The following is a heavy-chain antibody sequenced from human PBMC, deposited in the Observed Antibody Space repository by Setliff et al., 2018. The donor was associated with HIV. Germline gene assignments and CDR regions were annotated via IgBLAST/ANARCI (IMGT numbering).Heavy chain of an antibody. J-gene: IGHJ3*02. CDR3: ARAPGEAYNFWSDYKVAGAFDI. CDR1: GGPISSRNW. Sequence: SETLSLTCTVSGGPISSRNWWSWVRQPPGKGLEWIGEIYHSGSTNYNPSLKSRVTIPVDKSTNQVSLKLNSVTAADTAVYYCARAPGEAYNFWSDYKVAGAFDIWGQGTRVTVSS. CDR2: IYHSGST. D-gene: IGHD3-3*01. V-gene: IGHV4-4*02.